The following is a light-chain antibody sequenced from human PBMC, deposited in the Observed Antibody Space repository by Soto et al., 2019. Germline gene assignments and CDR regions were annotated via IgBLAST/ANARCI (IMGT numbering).Light chain of an antibody. J-gene: IGLJ1*01. CDR2: EVT. Sequence: QSVLTQPASVSGSPGQSITISCAGTRDDIGAYDYVSWYQQHPGNAPKLLVYEVTNRPSGVSDRFSGSKSGNTASLTISGLQAEDEADYYCQSYDSSLSRYVFGAGTKVTVL. V-gene: IGLV2-14*01. CDR3: QSYDSSLSRYV. CDR1: RDDIGAYDY.